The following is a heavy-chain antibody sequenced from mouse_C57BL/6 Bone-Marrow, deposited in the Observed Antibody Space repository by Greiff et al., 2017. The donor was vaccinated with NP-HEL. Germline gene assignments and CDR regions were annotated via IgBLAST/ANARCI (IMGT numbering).Heavy chain of an antibody. V-gene: IGHV1-69*01. CDR3: ARSSTMVTTTRDYYAMDY. D-gene: IGHD2-2*01. CDR2: IDPSDSYT. CDR1: GYTFTSYW. J-gene: IGHJ4*01. Sequence: QVQLQQPGAELLMPGASVKLSCKASGYTFTSYWMHWVKQRPGQGLEWIGEIDPSDSYTNYNQKFKGKSTLTVDKSSSTAYMQLSSLTSEDAAVYYCARSSTMVTTTRDYYAMDYWGQGTSVTVSS.